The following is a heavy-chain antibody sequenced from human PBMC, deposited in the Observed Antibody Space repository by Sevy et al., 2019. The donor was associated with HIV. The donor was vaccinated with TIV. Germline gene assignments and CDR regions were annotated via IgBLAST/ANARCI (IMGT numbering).Heavy chain of an antibody. V-gene: IGHV3-21*01. D-gene: IGHD2-2*01. CDR2: ISSSSSYI. CDR1: GFTFSSYS. CDR3: ARGNDPIVVVPAADLYYYYYGMDV. Sequence: GGSLRLSCAASGFTFSSYSMNWVRQAPGKGLEWVSSISSSSSYIYYADSVKGRFTISGDNAKNSLYLQMNSLRAEDTAVYYCARGNDPIVVVPAADLYYYYYGMDVWGQGTTVTVSS. J-gene: IGHJ6*02.